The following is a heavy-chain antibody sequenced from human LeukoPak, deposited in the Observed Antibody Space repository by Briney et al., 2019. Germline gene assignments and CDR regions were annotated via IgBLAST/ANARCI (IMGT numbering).Heavy chain of an antibody. CDR1: GFTFSSYA. D-gene: IGHD3-10*01. CDR2: ISRNADGT. V-gene: IGHV3-64*04. CDR3: ARDSYGSDY. J-gene: IGHJ4*02. Sequence: GGSLRLSCSASGFTFSSYAMHWVRQAPGKGLEYVSSISRNADGTYFADSVKGRFTISRDNSKNTLYLQMNSLRAEDSAVYYCARDSYGSDYWGQGTLVTVSS.